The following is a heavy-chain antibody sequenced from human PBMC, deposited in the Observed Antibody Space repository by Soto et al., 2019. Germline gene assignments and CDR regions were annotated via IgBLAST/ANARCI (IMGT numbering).Heavy chain of an antibody. CDR3: ARGRYSSSWYRNYYYGMDV. CDR1: GDSVSSNSAA. V-gene: IGHV6-1*01. Sequence: SQTLSLTCAISGDSVSSNSAAWNWIRQSPSRGLEWLGRTYYRSKWYNDYAVSLKSRITINPDTPKNQFSLQLNSVTPEDTAVYYCARGRYSSSWYRNYYYGMDVWGQGTTVTVSS. CDR2: TYYRSKWYN. D-gene: IGHD6-13*01. J-gene: IGHJ6*02.